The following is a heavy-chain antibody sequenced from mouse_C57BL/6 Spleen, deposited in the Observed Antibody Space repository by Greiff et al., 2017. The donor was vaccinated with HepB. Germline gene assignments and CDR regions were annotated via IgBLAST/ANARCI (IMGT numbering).Heavy chain of an antibody. D-gene: IGHD1-1*01. CDR2: IDPEDGET. Sequence: EVQLQQSGAELVKPGASVKLSCTASGFNIKDYYMHWVKQRPEQGLEWIGRIDPEDGETKYAPKFQGKATLTADTSSNTAYLQLSSLTSEDTAVYYCARGGSLYYYAMDYWGQGTSVTVSS. CDR3: ARGGSLYYYAMDY. J-gene: IGHJ4*01. CDR1: GFNIKDYY. V-gene: IGHV14-2*01.